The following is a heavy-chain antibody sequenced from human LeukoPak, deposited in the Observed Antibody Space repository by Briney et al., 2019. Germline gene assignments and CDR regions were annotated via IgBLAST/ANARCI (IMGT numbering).Heavy chain of an antibody. CDR3: ARGYGGYVSYFDY. D-gene: IGHD5-12*01. CDR1: AGSISSSNYY. J-gene: IGHJ4*02. Sequence: SETLSLTCTVSAGSISSSNYYWGWIRQPPGKGLEWIGSIYYSGRTYYNPSLKSRVTISVNTSKNQFSLKLSSVTAADTAVYYCARGYGGYVSYFDYWGQGTLVTVSS. CDR2: IYYSGRT. V-gene: IGHV4-39*01.